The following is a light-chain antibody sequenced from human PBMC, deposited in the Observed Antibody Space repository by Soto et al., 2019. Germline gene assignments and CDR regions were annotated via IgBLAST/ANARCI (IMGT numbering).Light chain of an antibody. CDR1: QSVSSNY. V-gene: IGKV3-20*01. J-gene: IGKJ3*01. Sequence: EIVLTQSPGTLSLSPGERATLSCRASQSVSSNYLAWYQQKPGQAPRHLIYGASSRATGIPDRFSGSGSGTDFTLTISSLEPEDFAVYYCQQYGSSPLFAFGPGTEVDLK. CDR2: GAS. CDR3: QQYGSSPLFA.